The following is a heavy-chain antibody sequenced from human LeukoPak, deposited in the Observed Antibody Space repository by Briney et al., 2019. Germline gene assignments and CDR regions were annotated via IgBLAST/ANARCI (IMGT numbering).Heavy chain of an antibody. CDR1: GGSFSGYY. J-gene: IGHJ5*02. D-gene: IGHD6-19*01. V-gene: IGHV4-34*01. Sequence: SETLSLTCAVYGGSFSGYYWSWIRQTPGKRLEWIGEINHSGSTNYNPSLKSRVTISVDTSKNQFSLKLSSVTAADTAVYYCAGTITKYSSGGYHDYNWFDPWGQGTLVTVSS. CDR2: INHSGST. CDR3: AGTITKYSSGGYHDYNWFDP.